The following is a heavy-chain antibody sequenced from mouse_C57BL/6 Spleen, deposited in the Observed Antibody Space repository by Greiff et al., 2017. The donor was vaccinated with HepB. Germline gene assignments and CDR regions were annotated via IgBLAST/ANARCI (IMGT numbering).Heavy chain of an antibody. Sequence: VQLQQSGAELVRPGTSVKVSCKASGYAFTNYLIEWVKQRPGQGLEWIGVINPGSGGTNYNEKFKGKATLTADKSSSTAYMQLSSLTSEDSAVYFCARGGTAQAPAWFAYWGQGTLVTVSA. CDR2: INPGSGGT. CDR1: GYAFTNYL. CDR3: ARGGTAQAPAWFAY. V-gene: IGHV1-54*01. D-gene: IGHD3-2*02. J-gene: IGHJ3*01.